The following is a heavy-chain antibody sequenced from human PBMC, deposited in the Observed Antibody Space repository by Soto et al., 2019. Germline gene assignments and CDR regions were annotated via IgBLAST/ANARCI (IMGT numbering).Heavy chain of an antibody. V-gene: IGHV3-7*01. D-gene: IGHD4-4*01. J-gene: IGHJ6*02. Sequence: PGGSLRVSCAASGFTFSSYWMSWVRQAPGKGLEWVANIKQDGSEKYYVDSVKGRFTISRDNAKNSLYLQMNSLRAEDTAVYYCARDLHDYSNYYGMDVWGQGTTVTVSS. CDR2: IKQDGSEK. CDR3: ARDLHDYSNYYGMDV. CDR1: GFTFSSYW.